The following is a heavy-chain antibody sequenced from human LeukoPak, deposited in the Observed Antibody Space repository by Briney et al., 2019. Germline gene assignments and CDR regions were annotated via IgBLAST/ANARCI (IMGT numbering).Heavy chain of an antibody. Sequence: GSVKVSCKASGYTFTSYGFSWVRQAPGQGLEWMGWISTYNGNTNYAQKLQGRVTMTTDTSTNTGYMELRSLRSDDTAVYYCARDIAATGTFEYWGQGTPVTVSS. D-gene: IGHD6-13*01. CDR1: GYTFTSYG. CDR3: ARDIAATGTFEY. J-gene: IGHJ4*02. CDR2: ISTYNGNT. V-gene: IGHV1-18*01.